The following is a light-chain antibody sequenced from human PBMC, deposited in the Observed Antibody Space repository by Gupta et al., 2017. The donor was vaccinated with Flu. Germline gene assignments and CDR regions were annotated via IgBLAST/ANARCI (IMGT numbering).Light chain of an antibody. J-gene: IGKJ3*01. CDR2: NTV. V-gene: IGKV3-15*01. CDR3: QRYNAWPPLFT. CDR1: QSVSFR. Sequence: EVVMTQSPATLSVTPGESVTLSCRASQSVSFRLAGYQQKTGQDPRLLLNNTVTRAAGVPARIIGGRSGTEFTRIRSSPQAEDVGRDYCQRYNAWPPLFTFGPGTKVEIK.